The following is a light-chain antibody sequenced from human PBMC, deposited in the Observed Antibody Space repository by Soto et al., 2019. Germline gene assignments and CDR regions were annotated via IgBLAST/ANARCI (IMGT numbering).Light chain of an antibody. CDR2: QTS. J-gene: IGKJ1*01. Sequence: IFLTHSPATLSSFPCDRVTLSCRSSQYINTRLTWYQHRPGQAPRLLIYQTSIRAAGIPARFSASGSGTDFTLNIRDVQPEDFELYYCNQRKSCTRKFGQGTXVEIK. V-gene: IGKV3-11*01. CDR3: NQRKSCTRK. CDR1: QYINTR.